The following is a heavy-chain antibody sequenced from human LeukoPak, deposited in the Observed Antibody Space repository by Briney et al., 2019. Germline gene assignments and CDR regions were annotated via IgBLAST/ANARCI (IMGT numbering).Heavy chain of an antibody. CDR3: ARGWWTYWYFDL. V-gene: IGHV4-59*01. CDR2: IYYSGST. Sequence: SETLSLTCTVSGGSISSYYWSWIRQPPGKGLEWIGYIYYSGSTNYNPSLKSRVTISVDTSKNQFSLKLSSVTAADTAVYYCARGWWTYWYFDLWGRGTLVTVSS. CDR1: GGSISSYY. J-gene: IGHJ2*01. D-gene: IGHD2-15*01.